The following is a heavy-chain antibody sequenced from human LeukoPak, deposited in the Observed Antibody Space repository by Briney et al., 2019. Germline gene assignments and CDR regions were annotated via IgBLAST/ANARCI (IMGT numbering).Heavy chain of an antibody. J-gene: IGHJ4*02. V-gene: IGHV3-23*01. CDR1: GFTFSTYA. CDR2: IRGDGGGT. D-gene: IGHD1-14*01. CDR3: ARDGTLDY. Sequence: GGPLRLSCAAAGFTFSTYAMTWVRQAPGKGLEWVSGIRGDGGGTYYADSVKGRFTISRDNSKNTLYLQMNSLRAEDTAVYYCARDGTLDYWGQGTLVTVSP.